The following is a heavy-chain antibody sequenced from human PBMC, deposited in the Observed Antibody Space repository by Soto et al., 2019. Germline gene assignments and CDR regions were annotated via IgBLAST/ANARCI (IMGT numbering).Heavy chain of an antibody. J-gene: IGHJ4*02. CDR1: GFSFSSFA. D-gene: IGHD3-3*01. CDR3: AKDPNYDFLSGFSAVYFDY. V-gene: IGHV3-23*01. CDR2: VSGRGGDT. Sequence: EVHLLQSGGGLVQPGGSLRLSCAASGFSFSSFAQSWVRQSPGKGLEWVAAVSGRGGDTYYANSVKGRFTISRDNSQNTLFLQMNSLRAEDSAIYYCAKDPNYDFLSGFSAVYFDYWGQGTLVTVSS.